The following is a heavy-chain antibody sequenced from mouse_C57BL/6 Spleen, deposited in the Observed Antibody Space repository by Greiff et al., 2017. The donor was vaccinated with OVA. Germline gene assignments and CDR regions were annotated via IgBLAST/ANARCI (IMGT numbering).Heavy chain of an antibody. D-gene: IGHD2-3*01. Sequence: QVQLQQSGAELVRPGASVKLSCKASGYTFTDYYINWVKQRPGQGLEWIARIYPGSGNTYYNEKFKGKATLTAEKSSSTAYMQLSSLTSEDSAVYFCARDDCSYWGQGTLVTVSA. J-gene: IGHJ3*01. CDR1: GYTFTDYY. CDR3: ARDDCSY. CDR2: IYPGSGNT. V-gene: IGHV1-76*01.